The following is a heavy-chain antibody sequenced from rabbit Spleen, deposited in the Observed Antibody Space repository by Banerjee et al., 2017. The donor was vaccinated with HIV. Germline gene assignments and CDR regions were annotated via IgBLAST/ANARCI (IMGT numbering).Heavy chain of an antibody. J-gene: IGHJ4*01. V-gene: IGHV1S40*01. CDR3: ARDAAGMEDFNL. Sequence: QSLEESGGDLVKPGASLTLTCKASGLDFSAKYWICWVRQAPEKGLEWIACIDVVKSAATYYANWAKGRFTISKTSATTVTLQMTSLTAAYTATYFCARDAAGMEDFNLWGPGTLVTVS. CDR2: IDVVKSAAT. D-gene: IGHD4-2*01. CDR1: GLDFSAKYW.